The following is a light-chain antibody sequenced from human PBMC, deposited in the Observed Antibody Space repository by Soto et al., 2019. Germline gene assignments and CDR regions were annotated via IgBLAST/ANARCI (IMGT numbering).Light chain of an antibody. CDR2: EVR. V-gene: IGLV2-14*01. J-gene: IGLJ1*01. CDR1: ASDVGAYDY. Sequence: QSVLTQPASVSGSPGQSITISCTGTASDVGAYDYVSWYQHHPGKPPKLLIFEVRDRPSGVSNRFSGSKSDNTASLTISGLQPEDEADYFCSSSTSSSTLVFGTVTKVTVL. CDR3: SSSTSSSTLV.